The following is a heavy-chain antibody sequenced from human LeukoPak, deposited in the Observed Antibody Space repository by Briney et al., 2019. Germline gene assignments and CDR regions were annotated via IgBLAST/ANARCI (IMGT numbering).Heavy chain of an antibody. CDR2: ISAGGGTT. V-gene: IGHV3-23*01. Sequence: PGGSLRLSCAASGFTFSSYAMTWVRPAPGKGMEWGSFISAGGGTTYYADSVKGRFTTPRDNSKTTLYLQMNRLRAEDTAVYYCANGAQDYDFWSGPMGWYFDLWGRGTLVTVSS. CDR1: GFTFSSYA. CDR3: ANGAQDYDFWSGPMGWYFDL. D-gene: IGHD3-3*01. J-gene: IGHJ2*01.